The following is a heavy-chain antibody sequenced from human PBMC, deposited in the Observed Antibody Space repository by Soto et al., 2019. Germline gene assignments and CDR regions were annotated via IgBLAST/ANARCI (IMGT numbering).Heavy chain of an antibody. Sequence: GGSLRLSCAASGFTFSSYSMNWVRQAPGKGLEWVSSISSSSSYIYYADSVKGRFTISRDNAKNSLYLQMNSLRAEDTAVYYCAREGLRFLEWLSAIDYWGQGTLVTVSS. CDR1: GFTFSSYS. J-gene: IGHJ4*02. CDR3: AREGLRFLEWLSAIDY. CDR2: ISSSSSYI. V-gene: IGHV3-21*01. D-gene: IGHD3-3*01.